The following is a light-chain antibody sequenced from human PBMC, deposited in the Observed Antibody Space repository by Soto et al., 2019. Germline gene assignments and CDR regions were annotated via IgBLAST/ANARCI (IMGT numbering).Light chain of an antibody. CDR2: GVS. CDR3: QQYANSPIT. CDR1: QTVTRSY. J-gene: IGKJ5*01. Sequence: EIVLTQSPGTLSLAPGERATLSCRVSQTVTRSYLAWYQHKPGQAPRLLIYGVSSRESGIPDRFFGSGSGTEFTLTINRLEPEDFAVYYCQQYANSPITFGQGTRLENK. V-gene: IGKV3-20*01.